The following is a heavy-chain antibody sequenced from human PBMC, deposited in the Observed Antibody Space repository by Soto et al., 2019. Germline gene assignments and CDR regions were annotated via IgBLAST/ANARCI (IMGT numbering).Heavy chain of an antibody. CDR2: IYYSGST. CDR3: ARHTYYYGSGSYYNYYYYGMDV. Sequence: PSETLSLTCTVSGGSISSWYWSWIRQPPGKGLEWIGYIYYSGSTNYNPSLKSRVTISVDTSKNQFSLKLSSVTAADTAVYYCARHTYYYGSGSYYNYYYYGMDVWGQGTTVTVS. J-gene: IGHJ6*02. V-gene: IGHV4-59*08. CDR1: GGSISSWY. D-gene: IGHD3-10*01.